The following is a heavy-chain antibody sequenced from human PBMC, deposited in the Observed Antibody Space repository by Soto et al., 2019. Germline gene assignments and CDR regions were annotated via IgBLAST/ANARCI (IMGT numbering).Heavy chain of an antibody. CDR2: ISFDGGKK. CDR1: GFTFSSYA. CDR3: ARDRYGAGSHPDY. D-gene: IGHD3-10*01. J-gene: IGHJ4*02. V-gene: IGHV3-30*03. Sequence: GGSLRLSCAASGFTFSSYAMHWVRQAPGNGLEWVATISFDGGKKHFADSVKGRFTITRDNSKNTMDLYMNGLRPDDTALYYCARDRYGAGSHPDYWGQGALVTVSS.